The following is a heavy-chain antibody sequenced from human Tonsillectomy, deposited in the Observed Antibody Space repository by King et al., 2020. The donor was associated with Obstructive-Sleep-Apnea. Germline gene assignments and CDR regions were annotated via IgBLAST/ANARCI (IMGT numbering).Heavy chain of an antibody. J-gene: IGHJ4*02. CDR2: IKEDGSEA. Sequence: EVQLVESGGGLVQPGGSLRLSCAASGFSFSSNWMAWVRQPPGKGLEWVAKIKEDGSEAYYVDSVRGRFTISRDNARNSLYLPMNDLRAEDVAVYYCARDTWFYLDYWGQGALVTVLS. D-gene: IGHD3-9*01. CDR1: GFSFSSNW. V-gene: IGHV3-7*01. CDR3: ARDTWFYLDY.